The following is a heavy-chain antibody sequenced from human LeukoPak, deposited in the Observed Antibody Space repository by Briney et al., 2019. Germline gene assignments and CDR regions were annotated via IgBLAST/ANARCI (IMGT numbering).Heavy chain of an antibody. CDR1: GGTFSSYA. V-gene: IGHV1-69*05. CDR2: IIPIFGTA. CDR3: ATDIVVVPAANDAFDI. J-gene: IGHJ3*02. Sequence: ASVKVSCKASGGTFSSYAISWVRQAPGQGLEWMGRIIPIFGTANYAQQFQGRVTITTDESTSTAYMELSSLRSEDTAVYYCATDIVVVPAANDAFDIWGQGTMVTVS. D-gene: IGHD2-2*01.